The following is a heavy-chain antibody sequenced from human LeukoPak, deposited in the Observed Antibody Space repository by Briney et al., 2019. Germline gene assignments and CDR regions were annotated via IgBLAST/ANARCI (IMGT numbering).Heavy chain of an antibody. D-gene: IGHD2-8*02. CDR1: GYDFTSVG. CDR2: ISPYNGNT. V-gene: IGHV1-18*01. J-gene: IGHJ4*02. Sequence: ASVKVSCKASGYDFTSVGITWVRQAPGQGLEWRGWISPYNGNTRYVQKLQGRVTMTTDTSTSTAYMDLSSLRSEDTAMYFCAREESGGYFDYWGQGTLVTVSS. CDR3: AREESGGYFDY.